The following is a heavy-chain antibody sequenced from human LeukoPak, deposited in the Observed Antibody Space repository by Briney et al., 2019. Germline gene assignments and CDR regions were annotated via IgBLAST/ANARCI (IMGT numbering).Heavy chain of an antibody. V-gene: IGHV4-59*01. CDR2: IFSTGIT. CDR1: GGSISGYY. Sequence: SETLSLTCTVSGGSISGYYWSWIRQPPGKGLELIGYIFSTGITDYNPSLKSLVTISVDTSKNQFSLKLSSVTAADTAVYYCARFIGSSGYYDYWGQGTLVTVPS. CDR3: ARFIGSSGYYDY. D-gene: IGHD3-22*01. J-gene: IGHJ4*02.